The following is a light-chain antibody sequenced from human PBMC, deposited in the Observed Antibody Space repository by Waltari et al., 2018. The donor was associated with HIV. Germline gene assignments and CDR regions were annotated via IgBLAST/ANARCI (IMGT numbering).Light chain of an antibody. CDR1: SGSVSTNYY. CDR2: STD. Sequence: QTVVTQEPSFSVSPGGTVTLPCGLSSGSVSTNYYPSWYKQSPGQAPRTLIDSTDTRSSGAPARFSLSILGNKAALAISGAQAEDEADYYCVVYLSSGSWLFGGVTKLTVL. CDR3: VVYLSSGSWL. V-gene: IGLV8-61*01. J-gene: IGLJ3*02.